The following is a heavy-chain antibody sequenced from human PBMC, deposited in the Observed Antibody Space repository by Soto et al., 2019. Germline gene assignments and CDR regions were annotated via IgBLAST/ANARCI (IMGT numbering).Heavy chain of an antibody. D-gene: IGHD3-10*01. CDR3: VRPLPSGRNYGLDV. J-gene: IGHJ6*02. V-gene: IGHV3-53*01. CDR1: GLTVSNAY. Sequence: EVQLVESGGGLIQPGGSLRLSCAASGLTVSNAYMAWVRQAPGMGLEWVSVIYDNGTTYYADSVKGRFTISRDTSTNTLSLQMASLRAEYTAVYYCVRPLPSGRNYGLDVWGQGTTVTVSS. CDR2: IYDNGTT.